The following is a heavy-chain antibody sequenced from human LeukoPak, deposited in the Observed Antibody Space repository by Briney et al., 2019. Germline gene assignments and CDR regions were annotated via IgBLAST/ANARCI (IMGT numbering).Heavy chain of an antibody. J-gene: IGHJ3*02. CDR2: ISAYNGNT. CDR3: ARGDGYNFWVVSEYAFDI. D-gene: IGHD5-24*01. V-gene: IGHV1-18*01. CDR1: GYTFTSYG. Sequence: GASVKVSCKASGYTFTSYGISWVRQAPGQGLEWMGWISAYNGNTNYAQKLQGRVTMTTDTSTSTAYMELRSLRSDDTAVYYCARGDGYNFWVVSEYAFDIWGQGTMVTVSS.